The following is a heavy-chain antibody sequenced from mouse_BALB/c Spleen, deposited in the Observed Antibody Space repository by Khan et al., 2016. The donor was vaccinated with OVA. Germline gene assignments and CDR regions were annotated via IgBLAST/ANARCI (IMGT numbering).Heavy chain of an antibody. Sequence: EVQLQESGPGLVKPSQSLSLTCTVTGYSITSDYAWNWIRQFPGNKLEWMGYISYSGSTIYNPSLKSRISITRDTSKNQFFLQLSSVTTEDTATYYCARRAYYGNWYFDVWGAGTTVTVSS. D-gene: IGHD2-1*01. J-gene: IGHJ1*01. V-gene: IGHV3-2*02. CDR1: GYSITSDYA. CDR3: ARRAYYGNWYFDV. CDR2: ISYSGST.